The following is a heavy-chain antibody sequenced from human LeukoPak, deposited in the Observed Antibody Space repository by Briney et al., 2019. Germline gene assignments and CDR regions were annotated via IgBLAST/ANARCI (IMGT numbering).Heavy chain of an antibody. V-gene: IGHV4-34*01. Sequence: SETLSLTCAVYGGSFSGYCWTWIRQPPGKGLEWIGEINHSGSTTYNPSLKSRVTISVDTSKKQFSLKLSSVTAADTAVYYCARLDWGSGGSGSFDYWGQGTLVTVSS. CDR3: ARLDWGSGGSGSFDY. D-gene: IGHD7-27*01. CDR2: INHSGST. J-gene: IGHJ4*02. CDR1: GGSFSGYC.